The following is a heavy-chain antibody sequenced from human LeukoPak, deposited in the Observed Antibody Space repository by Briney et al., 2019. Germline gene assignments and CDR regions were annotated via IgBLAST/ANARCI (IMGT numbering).Heavy chain of an antibody. V-gene: IGHV1-8*01. CDR3: ARGRVRAPRWFDP. J-gene: IGHJ5*02. D-gene: IGHD2-21*01. CDR1: GSTFTNYD. Sequence: ASVKVSCKAYGSTFTNYDINWVRQATGQGLAWMGWMNPNSGNTGNAQKFQGRVTMTRKTSISTAYMELSSLRSGDTAVYYCARGRVRAPRWFDPWGQGTLVTVSS. CDR2: MNPNSGNT.